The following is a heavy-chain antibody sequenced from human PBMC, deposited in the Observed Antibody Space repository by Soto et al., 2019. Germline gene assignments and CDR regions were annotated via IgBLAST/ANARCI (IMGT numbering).Heavy chain of an antibody. V-gene: IGHV1-18*01. Sequence: ASVNLSCKASGYTFTSYGISWVRRAPEEGLERMGWISAYNGNTNYAQKLQDRVTMTTDTSTSTAYMELRSLRSDDTAVYYCARDPDYYYGSRSGNWFDPWG. D-gene: IGHD3-10*01. CDR2: ISAYNGNT. CDR3: ARDPDYYYGSRSGNWFDP. J-gene: IGHJ5*02. CDR1: GYTFTSYG.